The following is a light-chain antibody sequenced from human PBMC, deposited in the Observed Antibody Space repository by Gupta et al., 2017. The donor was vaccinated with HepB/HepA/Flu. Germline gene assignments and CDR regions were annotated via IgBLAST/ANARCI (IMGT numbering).Light chain of an antibody. Sequence: MLMSLPTLSLPVTPGEPASISCRSSQILLYSNGYNYLDWYLQKPGQSPQLLIYLGSNRASGVPDRFSGSGSGTDFTLKISRVEAEDVGAYYCMQALQTPWTFGQGTKVEIK. V-gene: IGKV2-28*01. CDR2: LGS. J-gene: IGKJ1*01. CDR3: MQALQTPWT. CDR1: QILLYSNGYNY.